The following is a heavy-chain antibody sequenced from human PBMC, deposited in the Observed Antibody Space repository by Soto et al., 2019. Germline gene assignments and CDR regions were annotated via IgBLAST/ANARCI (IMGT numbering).Heavy chain of an antibody. V-gene: IGHV3-53*01. CDR2: IYDTDTT. CDR1: GFSVRANY. D-gene: IGHD5-18*01. J-gene: IGHJ4*02. Sequence: EVQLVESGGGLIQPGGSLRLSCAVSGFSVRANYMSWVRQAPGKVLEWVSVIYDTDTTYYADSVKGRFIISRDISKNILYLQMNVLRAEDTALYYCHGYGYWGQGTLVTVSS. CDR3: HGYGY.